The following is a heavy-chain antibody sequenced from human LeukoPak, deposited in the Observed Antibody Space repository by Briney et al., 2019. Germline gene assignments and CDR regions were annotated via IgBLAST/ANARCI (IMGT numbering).Heavy chain of an antibody. V-gene: IGHV5-51*01. J-gene: IGHJ2*01. CDR3: ARSDSSGWALGYFDL. Sequence: GESLKISCKGSGYRFTSYWIGWVRQMPGKGLEWMGIIYPGDSDTRYSPSFQGQVTISADKSISTAYLQWSSLKASDTAMYYCARSDSSGWALGYFDLWGRGTLVTVSS. CDR1: GYRFTSYW. CDR2: IYPGDSDT. D-gene: IGHD6-19*01.